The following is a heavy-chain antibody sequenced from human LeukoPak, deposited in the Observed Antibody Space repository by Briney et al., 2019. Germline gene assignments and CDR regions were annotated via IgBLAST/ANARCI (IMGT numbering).Heavy chain of an antibody. CDR3: ARGEGGYGSGTYIEPETTYFDY. D-gene: IGHD3-10*01. CDR1: GGSISSGGYS. CDR2: IYHSGST. J-gene: IGHJ4*02. V-gene: IGHV4-30-2*01. Sequence: PSQTLSLTCAVSGGSISSGGYSWSWIRQPPGKGLEWIGYIYHSGSTNYNPSLKSRVTISVDTSKNQFSLKLSSVTAADTAVYYCARGEGGYGSGTYIEPETTYFDYWGQGTLVTVSS.